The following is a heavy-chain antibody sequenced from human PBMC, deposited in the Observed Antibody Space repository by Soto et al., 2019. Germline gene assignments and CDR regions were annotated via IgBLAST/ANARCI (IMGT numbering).Heavy chain of an antibody. CDR1: GGTFSSYA. CDR3: ARDQFKDTAMVEAPFDY. V-gene: IGHV1-69*12. CDR2: IIPIFGTA. Sequence: QVQLVQSGAEVKKPGSSVKVSCKASGGTFSSYAISWVRQAPGQGLEWMGGIIPIFGTANYAQKFQGRVTITADDSPSTAYMELSSLRSEDTAVYYCARDQFKDTAMVEAPFDYWGQGTLVTVSS. D-gene: IGHD5-18*01. J-gene: IGHJ4*02.